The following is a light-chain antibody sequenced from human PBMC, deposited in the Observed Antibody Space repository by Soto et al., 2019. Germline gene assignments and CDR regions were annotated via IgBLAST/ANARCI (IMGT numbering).Light chain of an antibody. Sequence: DIQMTQAPSSVSVSVGDSVTITCRSSQVISTWLAWYQQKPGKAPNLLIYGASSLQSGVPSRFSGSGSGTDFTLTISSPQTEDFATYYCQQANNFPLTFGGGTKVEIK. CDR1: QVISTW. J-gene: IGKJ4*01. CDR2: GAS. V-gene: IGKV1-12*01. CDR3: QQANNFPLT.